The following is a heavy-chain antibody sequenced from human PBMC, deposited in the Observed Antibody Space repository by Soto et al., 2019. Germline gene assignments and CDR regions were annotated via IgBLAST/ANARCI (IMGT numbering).Heavy chain of an antibody. CDR2: TYYRSKWYN. V-gene: IGHV6-1*01. Sequence: SQTLSLTCAISGDSVSSNSAAWNWIRQSPSRGLEWLGRTYYRSKWYNHYAVSVKSRITVNPDTSKNQFSLQLNSVTPEDTAVYYCAKDQTDVTLFDYWGQGTLVTVSS. CDR3: AKDQTDVTLFDY. D-gene: IGHD2-21*02. J-gene: IGHJ4*02. CDR1: GDSVSSNSAA.